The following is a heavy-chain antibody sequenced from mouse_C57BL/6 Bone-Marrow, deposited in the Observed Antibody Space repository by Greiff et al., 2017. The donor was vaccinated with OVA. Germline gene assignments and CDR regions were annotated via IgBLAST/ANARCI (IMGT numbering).Heavy chain of an antibody. CDR3: ARSRDYYGSSYGTFDD. J-gene: IGHJ2*01. Sequence: QVQLKQSGAELAKPGASVKLSCKASGYTFTSYWMHLGKQRPGQGLEWIGYINPSSGYTKYNQQFKDKATLTADKSSSTAYMQLSSLTYEDSAVYYCARSRDYYGSSYGTFDDWGQGTTLTVSS. V-gene: IGHV1-7*01. CDR2: INPSSGYT. D-gene: IGHD1-1*01. CDR1: GYTFTSYW.